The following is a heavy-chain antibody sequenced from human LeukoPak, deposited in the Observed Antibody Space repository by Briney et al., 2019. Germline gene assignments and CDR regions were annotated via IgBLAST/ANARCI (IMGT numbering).Heavy chain of an antibody. CDR3: ASSDYGGNPDY. D-gene: IGHD4-23*01. Sequence: GGSLRLSCAASGFTFSSYSMNWVRQAPGKGLEWVSYISSSSSTIYYADSVKGRFTISRDNAKNSLYLQMNSLRAEDTAVYYCASSDYGGNPDYWGQGTLVTVSS. V-gene: IGHV3-48*01. CDR1: GFTFSSYS. J-gene: IGHJ4*02. CDR2: ISSSSSTI.